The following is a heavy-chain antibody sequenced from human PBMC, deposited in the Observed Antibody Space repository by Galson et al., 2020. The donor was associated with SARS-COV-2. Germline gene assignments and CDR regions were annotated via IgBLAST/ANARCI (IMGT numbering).Heavy chain of an antibody. CDR3: ATATPVVSSGSYLSWFDP. CDR1: GYTLTELS. D-gene: IGHD3-10*01. CDR2: FDPEDGET. Sequence: ASVKVSCKVSGYTLTELSMHWVRQAPGKGLEWMGGFDPEDGETIYAQKFQGRVTMTEDTSTDTAYMELSSLRSEDTAVYYCATATPVVSSGSYLSWFDPWGQGTLVTVSS. V-gene: IGHV1-24*01. J-gene: IGHJ5*02.